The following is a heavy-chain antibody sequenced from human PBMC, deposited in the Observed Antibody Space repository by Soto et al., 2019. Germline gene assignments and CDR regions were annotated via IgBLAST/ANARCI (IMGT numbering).Heavy chain of an antibody. D-gene: IGHD6-6*01. CDR3: ARAPEYSSSSHIPWFDP. CDR1: GFTFSSYW. J-gene: IGHJ5*02. Sequence: PGGSLRLSCAASGFTFSSYWMHWVRQAPGKGLVWVSRINSDGSSTSYADSVKGRFTISRDNAKNTLYLQMNSLRAEDTAVYYCARAPEYSSSSHIPWFDPWGQGTLVTVSS. CDR2: INSDGSST. V-gene: IGHV3-74*01.